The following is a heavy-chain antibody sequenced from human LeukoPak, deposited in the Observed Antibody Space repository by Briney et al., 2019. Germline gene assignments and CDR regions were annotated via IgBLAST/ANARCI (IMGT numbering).Heavy chain of an antibody. J-gene: IGHJ5*02. V-gene: IGHV3-21*01. CDR3: ARDDVAWNEVHWFAP. CDR2: ISSTGSSI. D-gene: IGHD1-1*01. CDR1: RFTFSYYT. Sequence: GGSLRLSCAASRFTFSYYTMSWVRQAPGKGLEWVSSISSTGSSIYYADSVKGRSSISIDNAKNSLYLQMSSLSVEDTAVYYCARDDVAWNEVHWFAPWGQGALVTVSS.